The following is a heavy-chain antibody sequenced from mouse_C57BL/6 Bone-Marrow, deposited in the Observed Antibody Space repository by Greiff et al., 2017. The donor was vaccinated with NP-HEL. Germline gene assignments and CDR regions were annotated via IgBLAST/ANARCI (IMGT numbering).Heavy chain of an antibody. J-gene: IGHJ2*01. Sequence: QVTLKESGPGILQPSQTLSLTCSFSGFSLSTFGMGVGWIRQPSGKGLEWLAHIWWDDDKYYNPALKSRLTISKDTSKNQVFLKIANVDTADTATYYCARSITTVVATGKNYFDYWGQGTTLTVSS. CDR2: IWWDDDK. CDR3: ARSITTVVATGKNYFDY. D-gene: IGHD1-1*01. V-gene: IGHV8-8*01. CDR1: GFSLSTFGMG.